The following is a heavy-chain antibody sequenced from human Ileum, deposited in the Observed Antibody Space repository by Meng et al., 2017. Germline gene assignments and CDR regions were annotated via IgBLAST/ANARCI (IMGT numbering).Heavy chain of an antibody. V-gene: IGHV3-23*01. J-gene: IGHJ3*02. D-gene: IGHD6-13*01. CDR1: GITFSSYA. CDR2: ISGSGNST. Sequence: GESLKISCAASGITFSSYAMSWVRQAPGKGLEWVSAISGSGNSTYYADSVKGRFTISRDNSKNTLYLQMNSLRAEDTALYYCAKASYSSSWYLRDAFDIWGQGTMVTVSS. CDR3: AKASYSSSWYLRDAFDI.